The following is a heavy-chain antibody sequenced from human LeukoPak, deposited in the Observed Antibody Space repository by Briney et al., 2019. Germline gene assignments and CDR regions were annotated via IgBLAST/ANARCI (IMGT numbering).Heavy chain of an antibody. Sequence: SETLSLTCTVSGASISGHYLTWLRQPPGKGLEWIGYNSHIGSTNYNPSLKSRVTISVDTSKSQFSLKLTSVTAADTAVYYCARDRISINALDMWGQGTMVTVSS. D-gene: IGHD1-14*01. CDR1: GASISGHY. J-gene: IGHJ3*02. CDR3: ARDRISINALDM. V-gene: IGHV4-59*11. CDR2: NSHIGST.